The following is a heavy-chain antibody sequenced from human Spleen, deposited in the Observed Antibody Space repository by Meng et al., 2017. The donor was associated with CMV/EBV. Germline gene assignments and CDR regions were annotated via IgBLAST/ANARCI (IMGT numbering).Heavy chain of an antibody. D-gene: IGHD3-3*01. CDR2: IRSKANSYAT. V-gene: IGHV3-73*01. CDR3: TRQPSDFWSAPGPH. Sequence: LSLTCAASGFTFSSYWMHWVRQASGKGLEWVGRIRSKANSYATAYAASVKGRFTISRDDSKNTAYLQMNSLKTEDTAVYYCTRQPSDFWSAPGPHWGQGTLVTVSS. J-gene: IGHJ4*02. CDR1: GFTFSSYW.